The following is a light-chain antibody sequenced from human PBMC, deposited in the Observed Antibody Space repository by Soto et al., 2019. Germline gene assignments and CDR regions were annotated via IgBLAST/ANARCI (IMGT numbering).Light chain of an antibody. CDR2: DVN. CDR3: TSYTSSNTVV. Sequence: QSALTQPASVSGSPGQSITISCTGTSSDVGAYNYVSWYQQHPGKAPKLMIYDVNNRPSGVSNRFSGSTSGNTASLTISGLQAEDEADYYCTSYTSSNTVVFGGGTKLTVL. V-gene: IGLV2-14*03. CDR1: SSDVGAYNY. J-gene: IGLJ2*01.